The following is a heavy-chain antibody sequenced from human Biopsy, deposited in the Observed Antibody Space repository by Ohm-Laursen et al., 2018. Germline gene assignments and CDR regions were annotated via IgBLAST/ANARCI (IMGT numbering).Heavy chain of an antibody. CDR2: ILHNRGT. CDR1: GYIIDSNYY. J-gene: IGHJ4*02. CDR3: ARDYSWDY. D-gene: IGHD2-15*01. Sequence: GTLSLTCTVSGYIIDSNYYLGWIRQPPGKGLEWIGSILHNRGTFYNPSLLSRITISVDTSRNLFSLKLISVTAADTAVYYCARDYSWDYWGQGILVTVSS. V-gene: IGHV4-38-2*02.